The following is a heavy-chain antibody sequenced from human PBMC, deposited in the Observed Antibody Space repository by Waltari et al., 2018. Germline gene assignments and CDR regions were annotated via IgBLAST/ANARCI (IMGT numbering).Heavy chain of an antibody. CDR1: GGSISSGDYY. CDR2: IYYRGST. V-gene: IGHV4-30-4*08. J-gene: IGHJ6*03. CDR3: ARDGGYCSSTSCQSYYYYMDV. Sequence: QVQLQESGPGLVKPSQTLSLTCTVSGGSISSGDYYWSWIRQPPGQGLEWIGDIYYRGSTSYNPSLKSRVTISVATSKNQFSLKLSSVTAADTAVYYCARDGGYCSSTSCQSYYYYMDVWGKGTTVTISS. D-gene: IGHD2-2*01.